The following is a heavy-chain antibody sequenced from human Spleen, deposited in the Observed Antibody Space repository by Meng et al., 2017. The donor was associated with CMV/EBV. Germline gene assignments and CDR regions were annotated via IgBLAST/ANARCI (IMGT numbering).Heavy chain of an antibody. CDR2: INQDGSEI. CDR1: GFTVSRYW. V-gene: IGHV3-7*01. D-gene: IGHD2-2*01. Sequence: GESLKISCAGSGFTVSRYWMSWVRQASGNGLEWVAYINQDGSEIYHVDSVKGRFSISRDNAKNSLYLQMNSLRVEDTSVYYCARGGRGVAAVLSPWGQGTLVTVSS. J-gene: IGHJ5*02. CDR3: ARGGRGVAAVLSP.